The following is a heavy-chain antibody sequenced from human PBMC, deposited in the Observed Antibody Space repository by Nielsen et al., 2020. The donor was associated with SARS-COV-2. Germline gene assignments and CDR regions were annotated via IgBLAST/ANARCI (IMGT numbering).Heavy chain of an antibody. CDR3: ARASGYSYGYAYYYYGMDV. D-gene: IGHD5-18*01. Sequence: WVRQAPGQGLEWVGGIIPIFGIPNYAQKFQGRVTITADESTSTAYMELSSLRSEDTAVYYCARASGYSYGYAYYYYGMDVWGQGTTVTVS. V-gene: IGHV1-69*01. CDR2: IIPIFGIP. J-gene: IGHJ6*02.